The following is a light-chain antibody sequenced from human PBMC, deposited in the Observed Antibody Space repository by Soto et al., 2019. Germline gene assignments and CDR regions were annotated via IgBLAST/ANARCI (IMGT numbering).Light chain of an antibody. J-gene: IGKJ4*01. CDR1: QSIRSY. V-gene: IGKV1-39*01. CDR2: AAS. CDR3: QQSYRTTLT. Sequence: DIQMTQSPSSLSASVGDSVTITCRASQSIRSYLNWYQQKRGKAPKIXIYAASSLQSGVPSRFSGSGSGTDFTLTISSLQPEDFATYYCQQSYRTTLTFGGGTKVDIK.